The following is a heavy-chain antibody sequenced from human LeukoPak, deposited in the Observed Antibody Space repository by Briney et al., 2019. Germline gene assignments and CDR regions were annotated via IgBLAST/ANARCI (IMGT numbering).Heavy chain of an antibody. V-gene: IGHV3-64*01. CDR1: GFTFSSYA. CDR2: ISSNGGST. D-gene: IGHD2-2*01. Sequence: GGSLRLSCAASGFTFSSYAMHWVRQAPGKGLEYVSAISSNGGSTYYANSVKGRFTISRDNSKNTLYLQMGSLRAEDMAVYYCARDAELGYCSSTSCSYYYYYGIDVWGQGTTVTVSS. CDR3: ARDAELGYCSSTSCSYYYYYGIDV. J-gene: IGHJ6*02.